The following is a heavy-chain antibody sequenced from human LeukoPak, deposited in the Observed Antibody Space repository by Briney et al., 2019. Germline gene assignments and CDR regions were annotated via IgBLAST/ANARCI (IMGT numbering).Heavy chain of an antibody. CDR3: ARDNALVVAATLDY. D-gene: IGHD2-15*01. J-gene: IGHJ4*02. CDR2: ISAYNGNT. CDR1: GYTFTSYG. V-gene: IGHV1-18*01. Sequence: ASVKVSCKASGYTFTSYGISWVRQAPGQGLEWMGWISAYNGNTNYAQKLQGRVTMTTDTSTNTAYMELRSLRSDDTAVYYCARDNALVVAATLDYWGQGTLVTVSS.